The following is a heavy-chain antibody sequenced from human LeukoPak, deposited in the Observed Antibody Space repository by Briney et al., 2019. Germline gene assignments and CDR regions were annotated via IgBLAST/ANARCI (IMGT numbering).Heavy chain of an antibody. CDR3: AREEGSMPT. D-gene: IGHD6-13*01. CDR1: GGSISSSSYY. J-gene: IGHJ5*02. V-gene: IGHV4-39*07. Sequence: KPSETLSLTCTVSGGSISSSSYYWGWIRQPPGKGLEWIGSIYYSGSTYYNPSLKSRVTISVDTSKNQFSLKLSSVTAADTAVYYCAREEGSMPTWGQGTLVTVSS. CDR2: IYYSGST.